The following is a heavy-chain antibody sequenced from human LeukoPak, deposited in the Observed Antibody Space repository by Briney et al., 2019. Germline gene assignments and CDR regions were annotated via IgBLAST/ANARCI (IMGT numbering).Heavy chain of an antibody. CDR1: GFTFSSYS. V-gene: IGHV3-21*01. Sequence: GGSLRLSCAASGFTFSSYSMNWVRQATGKGLEWVSSISSSSSYIYYADSVKGRFTISRDNAKNSLYLQMNSLRAEDTAVYYCARVGAVAGDYWGQGTLVTVSS. CDR2: ISSSSSYI. CDR3: ARVGAVAGDY. D-gene: IGHD6-19*01. J-gene: IGHJ4*02.